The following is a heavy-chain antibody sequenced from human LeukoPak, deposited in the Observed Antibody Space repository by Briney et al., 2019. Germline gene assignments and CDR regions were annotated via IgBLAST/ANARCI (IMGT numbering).Heavy chain of an antibody. J-gene: IGHJ6*02. D-gene: IGHD6-19*01. CDR2: IYYSGST. Sequence: SETLSLTCTVSGGSISSYYWSWIRQPPGKGLEWIGYIYYSGSTNYNPSLKSRVTISVDTSKNQFSLKLSSVTAADTAVYYRASSRYSSGWGYYYYYGMDVWGQGTTVTVSS. V-gene: IGHV4-59*01. CDR3: ASSRYSSGWGYYYYYGMDV. CDR1: GGSISSYY.